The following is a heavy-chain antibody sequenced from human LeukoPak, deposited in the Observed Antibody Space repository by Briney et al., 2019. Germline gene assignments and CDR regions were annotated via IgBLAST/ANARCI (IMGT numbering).Heavy chain of an antibody. CDR3: ATSTRITMIVVLPDAFDI. CDR1: AYTFTSYA. V-gene: IGHV1-3*01. Sequence: ASVKVSCKASAYTFTSYAMHWVRQAPGQRLEWMGWINAGNGDTKYSQKFQGRVTITRDTSASTAYMELSSLRSEDTAVYYCATSTRITMIVVLPDAFDIWGQGTMVTVSS. CDR2: INAGNGDT. D-gene: IGHD3-22*01. J-gene: IGHJ3*02.